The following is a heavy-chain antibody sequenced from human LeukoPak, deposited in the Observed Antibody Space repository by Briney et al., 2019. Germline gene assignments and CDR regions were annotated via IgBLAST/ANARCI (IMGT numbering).Heavy chain of an antibody. CDR2: ISGSGGST. J-gene: IGHJ4*02. CDR3: AQALGGTARLSYYFDY. CDR1: GFTFSSYA. D-gene: IGHD6-6*01. Sequence: PGGSLRLSCAASGFTFSSYAMSWVRQAPGKGLEWVSAISGSGGSTYYADSVKGRFTISGDNSKSTLYLQMNSLRAEDTAVYYCAQALGGTARLSYYFDYWGQGTLVTVSS. V-gene: IGHV3-23*01.